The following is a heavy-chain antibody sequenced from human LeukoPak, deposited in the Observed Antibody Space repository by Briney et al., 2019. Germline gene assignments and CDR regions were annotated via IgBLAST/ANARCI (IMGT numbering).Heavy chain of an antibody. CDR3: AKDGSWDSGYENSAGVFDY. CDR1: GFTFSTFG. J-gene: IGHJ4*02. V-gene: IGHV3-30*02. D-gene: IGHD5-12*01. CDR2: IRYDGSNK. Sequence: GGSLRLSCAASGFAASGFTFSTFGMHWVRQAPGKGLEWVAFIRYDGSNKYYADSVKGRFTISRDNSKNTLYLQMNSLRAEDTAVYYCAKDGSWDSGYENSAGVFDYWGQGTLVTVSS.